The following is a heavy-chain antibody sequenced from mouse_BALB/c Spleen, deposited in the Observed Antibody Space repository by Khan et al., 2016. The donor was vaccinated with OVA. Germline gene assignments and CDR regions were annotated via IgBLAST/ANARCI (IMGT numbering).Heavy chain of an antibody. J-gene: IGHJ2*01. CDR3: ASRITTDYFDY. Sequence: EVELVESGGGLVKPGGSLKLSCAASRFTFSSYAMSWVRQTPEKRLEWVATISSGGSYTYYPDSVKGRFTISRDNAKNTLYLQMSSLRSEDTAMYYCASRITTDYFDYWGQGTTLTVSS. CDR2: ISSGGSYT. CDR1: RFTFSSYA. D-gene: IGHD1-1*01. V-gene: IGHV5-9-1*01.